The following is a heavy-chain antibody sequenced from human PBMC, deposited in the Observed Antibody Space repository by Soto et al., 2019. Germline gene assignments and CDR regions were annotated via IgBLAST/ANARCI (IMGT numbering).Heavy chain of an antibody. V-gene: IGHV1-18*01. CDR2: ISAYNDYT. CDR3: ARGGYYDIASGTLSHYGLDV. D-gene: IGHD3-16*01. Sequence: QVQLVQSAAEVKKPGASVKVSCKASGYTFIRYGITWVRQAPGQGLEWMGWISAYNDYTIYAQKLQGRVTMTTDTSTRTVDMGLRSLKSDDTAVYYCARGGYYDIASGTLSHYGLDVWGQGTSVTVSS. J-gene: IGHJ6*02. CDR1: GYTFIRYG.